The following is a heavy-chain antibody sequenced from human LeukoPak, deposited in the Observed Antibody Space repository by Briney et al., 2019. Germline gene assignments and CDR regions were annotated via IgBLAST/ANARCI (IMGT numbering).Heavy chain of an antibody. CDR2: INHSGST. D-gene: IGHD3-10*01. CDR1: GGSFSGYY. V-gene: IGHV4-34*01. J-gene: IGHJ4*02. Sequence: SETLSLTCAVYGGSFSGYYWSWIRQPPGKGLEWIGEINHSGSTNYNPSLKSRVTISVDTSKNQFSLKLSSVTAADTAVNYCARGRIYYGSRAFDYWGQGTLVTVSS. CDR3: ARGRIYYGSRAFDY.